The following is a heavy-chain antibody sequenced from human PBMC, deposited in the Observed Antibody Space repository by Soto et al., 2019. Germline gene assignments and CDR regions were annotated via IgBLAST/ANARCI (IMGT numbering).Heavy chain of an antibody. D-gene: IGHD3-22*01. CDR3: ARDSGYYDSSGYYSHWSDY. J-gene: IGHJ4*02. V-gene: IGHV3-33*01. CDR2: IWYDGSNK. Sequence: GGSLRLSCAASGFTFSSYGMHWVRQAPGKGLEWVAVIWYDGSNKYYADSVKGRFTISRDNSKNTLYLQMNSLRAEDTAVYYCARDSGYYDSSGYYSHWSDYWGQGTLVTVS. CDR1: GFTFSSYG.